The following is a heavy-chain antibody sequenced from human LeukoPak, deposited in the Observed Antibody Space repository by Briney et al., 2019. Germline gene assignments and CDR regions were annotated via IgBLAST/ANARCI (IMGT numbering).Heavy chain of an antibody. CDR2: IYYSGST. V-gene: IGHV4-39*01. J-gene: IGHJ4*02. D-gene: IGHD3-10*01. CDR3: ARLTSGHFDY. CDR1: GGSISRSSYY. Sequence: PSETLSLTCTVSGGSISRSSYYWGWIRQPPGKGLEWIATIYYSGSTYYNPSLKSRVTISADTSKNQSSLKLSSVTAADTAVYYCARLTSGHFDYWGQGTQVTVSS.